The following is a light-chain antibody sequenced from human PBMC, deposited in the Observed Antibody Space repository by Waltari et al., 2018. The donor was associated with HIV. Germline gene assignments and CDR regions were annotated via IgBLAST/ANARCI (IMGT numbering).Light chain of an antibody. Sequence: EIVMTLSPATLSVSPGERVTLSCRASHKINRDLAWYQSKPGQSPRLLIYGASTRATGIPARFSGSGSGTEFTLTISSLQSEDFAVYYCQQYYAWPPRYTFGQGTKLEIK. J-gene: IGKJ2*01. V-gene: IGKV3-15*01. CDR2: GAS. CDR3: QQYYAWPPRYT. CDR1: HKINRD.